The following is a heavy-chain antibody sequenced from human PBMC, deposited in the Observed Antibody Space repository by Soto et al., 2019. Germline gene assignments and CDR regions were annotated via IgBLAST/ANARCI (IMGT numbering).Heavy chain of an antibody. J-gene: IGHJ5*02. D-gene: IGHD2-15*01. Sequence: QVQLQESGPGLVKPSQTLSLTCTVSGGSISSGGYYWSWIRQHPGKGLEWIGYIYYSGSTYYNPSLKSRVTISVDTSKNLFSLKLSSVTAADTAVYYCARALDCSGGSCYFRNLDWFDPWGQGTLVTVSS. CDR1: GGSISSGGYY. V-gene: IGHV4-31*03. CDR3: ARALDCSGGSCYFRNLDWFDP. CDR2: IYYSGST.